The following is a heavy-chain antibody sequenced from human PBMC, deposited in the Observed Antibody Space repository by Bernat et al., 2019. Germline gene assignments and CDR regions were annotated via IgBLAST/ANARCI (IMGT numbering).Heavy chain of an antibody. CDR2: IRSKANSYAT. D-gene: IGHD6-19*01. CDR1: GFTFSGSA. J-gene: IGHJ3*02. CDR3: TRPFSSGWDDAFDI. V-gene: IGHV3-73*02. Sequence: EVQLVESGGGLVQPGGSLKLSCAASGFTFSGSAMHWVRQASGKGLEWVGRIRSKANSYATAYAASVKGRFTISRDDSKNTAYLQMNSLKTEDTAVYYCTRPFSSGWDDAFDIWGQGTMVTVSS.